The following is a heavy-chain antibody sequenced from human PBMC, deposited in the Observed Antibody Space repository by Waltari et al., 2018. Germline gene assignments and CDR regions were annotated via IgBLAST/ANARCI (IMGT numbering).Heavy chain of an antibody. CDR2: IYYSGST. Sequence: QVQLQESGPGLVKPSETLSLTCTVSGGSISSYYWSWIRQPPGKGLGWIGYIYYSGSTNYNPSLKSRVTISVDTSKNQFSLKLSSVTAADTAVYYCARVLVRGVAQYYFDYWGQGTLVTVSS. D-gene: IGHD3-10*01. J-gene: IGHJ4*02. V-gene: IGHV4-59*01. CDR3: ARVLVRGVAQYYFDY. CDR1: GGSISSYY.